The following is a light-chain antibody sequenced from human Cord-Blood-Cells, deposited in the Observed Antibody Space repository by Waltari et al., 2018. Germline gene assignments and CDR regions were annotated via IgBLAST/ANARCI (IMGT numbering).Light chain of an antibody. V-gene: IGKV3-20*01. J-gene: IGKJ2*01. Sequence: EIVLTQSPGTLSLSPGERATLPCRASQSVSSSYLARYQQKPGQAPRLLIYGASSRATSIPDRFSGSGSGTDFTLAISRLEXXDFAVYYCQQYGSSSYTFGQGTKLEIK. CDR3: QQYGSSSYT. CDR2: GAS. CDR1: QSVSSSY.